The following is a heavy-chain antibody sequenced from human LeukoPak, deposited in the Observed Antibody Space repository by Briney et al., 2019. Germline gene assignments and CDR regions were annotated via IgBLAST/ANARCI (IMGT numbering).Heavy chain of an antibody. D-gene: IGHD3-3*01. V-gene: IGHV4-30-2*05. CDR1: GGSISSGGYS. J-gene: IGHJ4*02. CDR3: ARGEEWSTPFDY. Sequence: SQTLSLTCAVSGGSISSGGYSWSWIRQPPGKGLEWIGYIYHSGSTYYNPSLKSRVTISLDTSKNQFSLRLNSMTAADTAVYYCARGEEWSTPFDYWGQGTLVTVSS. CDR2: IYHSGST.